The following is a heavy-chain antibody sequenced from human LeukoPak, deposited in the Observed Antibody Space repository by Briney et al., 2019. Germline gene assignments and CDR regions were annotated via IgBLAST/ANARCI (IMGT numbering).Heavy chain of an antibody. V-gene: IGHV4-59*01. CDR3: ARIKGIRGWFDP. CDR1: GGSISSYY. J-gene: IGHJ5*02. Sequence: RSSETLSLTCTVSGGSISSYYWSWIRQPPGKGLEWIGYIYYSGSTNYNPSLKSRVTISVDTSKNQFSLKLSSVTAADTAVYYCARIKGIRGWFDPWGQGTLVTVSS. CDR2: IYYSGST. D-gene: IGHD2/OR15-2a*01.